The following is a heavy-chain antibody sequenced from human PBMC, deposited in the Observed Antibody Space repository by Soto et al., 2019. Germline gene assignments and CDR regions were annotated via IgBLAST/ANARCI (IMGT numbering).Heavy chain of an antibody. CDR3: ARAKPKGGNPVGP. J-gene: IGHJ5*02. D-gene: IGHD1-1*01. CDR1: GYTFTSYD. V-gene: IGHV1-8*01. CDR2: MNPNSGNT. Sequence: QVQLVQSGAEVKKPGASVKCSCKASGYTFTSYDINWVRQATGQGLEWMGWMNPNSGNTGYAEKFQGRVTMTRNTSIRTAYMELSSVRSEDTAVYYCARAKPKGGNPVGPWGQGTLVTVSS.